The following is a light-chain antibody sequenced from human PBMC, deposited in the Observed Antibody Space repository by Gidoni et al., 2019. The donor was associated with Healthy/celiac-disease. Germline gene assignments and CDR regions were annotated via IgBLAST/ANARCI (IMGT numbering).Light chain of an antibody. V-gene: IGLV3-21*03. Sequence: SYVLTPPPSVSVAPGKTARITCGGNNIGSKSVHWYQQNTGQAPLQVLYDNSDPTSGIPARFSGPNSGNTANLTIRRVEAGDEADYYCQVLDSSSDPLLVFGGGTKLTVL. J-gene: IGLJ3*02. CDR1: NIGSKS. CDR3: QVLDSSSDPLLV. CDR2: DNS.